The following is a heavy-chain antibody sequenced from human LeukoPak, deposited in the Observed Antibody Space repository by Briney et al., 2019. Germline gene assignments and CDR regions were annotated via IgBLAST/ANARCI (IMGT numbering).Heavy chain of an antibody. V-gene: IGHV4-59*01. CDR2: IYYSGST. CDR1: GGSISSYY. Sequence: PSETLSLTCTVSGGSISSYYWSWTRQPPGKGLEWIGYIYYSGSTNYNPSLKSRVTISVDTSKNQFSLKLSSVTAADTAVYYCARGEPYYDFWSGYYFDYWGQGTLVTVSS. J-gene: IGHJ4*02. D-gene: IGHD3-3*01. CDR3: ARGEPYYDFWSGYYFDY.